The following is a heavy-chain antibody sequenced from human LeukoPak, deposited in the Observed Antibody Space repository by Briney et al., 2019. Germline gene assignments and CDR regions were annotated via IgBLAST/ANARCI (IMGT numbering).Heavy chain of an antibody. J-gene: IGHJ5*02. CDR1: GGSISGFY. CDR2: IYYSGST. CDR3: ARVLFIAAAGTGWFDP. D-gene: IGHD6-13*01. Sequence: SETLSLTCTVSGGSISGFYWSWIRQPPGKGLEWIGYIYYSGSTNYNPSLKSRVTISVDTSKNQFSLKLSSVTAADTAVYHCARVLFIAAAGTGWFDPWGQGTLVTVSS. V-gene: IGHV4-59*01.